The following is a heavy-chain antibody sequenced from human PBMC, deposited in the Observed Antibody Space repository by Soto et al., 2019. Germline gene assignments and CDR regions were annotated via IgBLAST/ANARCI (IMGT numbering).Heavy chain of an antibody. V-gene: IGHV3-49*03. D-gene: IGHD6-19*01. J-gene: IGHJ4*02. CDR1: GFTFGDYA. CDR2: IRSKAYGGTA. Sequence: GGSLRLSCTASGFTFGDYAVSWFRQAPGKGLEWVGFIRSKAYGGTADYAASVKGRFTISRDDSKTIAYLQMNSLKTEDTAVYYCTKTLNSGWYGVADYWGQRTLVTVSS. CDR3: TKTLNSGWYGVADY.